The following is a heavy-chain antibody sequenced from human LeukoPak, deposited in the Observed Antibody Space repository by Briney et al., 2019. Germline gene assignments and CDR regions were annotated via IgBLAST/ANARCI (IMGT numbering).Heavy chain of an antibody. D-gene: IGHD2-15*01. V-gene: IGHV4-59*12. Sequence: KASETLSLTCTVSGGSISSYYWSWIRQPPGKGLEWIGYIYYSGSTNYNPSLKSRVTISVDTSKNQFSLKLSSVTAADTAVYYCARDGGGSDCWGQGTLVTVSS. J-gene: IGHJ4*02. CDR3: ARDGGGSDC. CDR2: IYYSGST. CDR1: GGSISSYY.